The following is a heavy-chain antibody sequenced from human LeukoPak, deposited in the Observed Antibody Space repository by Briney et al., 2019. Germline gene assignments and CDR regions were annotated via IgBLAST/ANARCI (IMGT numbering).Heavy chain of an antibody. J-gene: IGHJ4*02. V-gene: IGHV3-23*01. CDR3: AKDPSCTNDICHGAFDY. CDR2: ISGSGVST. D-gene: IGHD2-8*01. CDR1: GFTFSSYG. Sequence: GGSLRLSCAAPGFTFSSYGVSWVRQAPGKGLDWFSSISGSGVSTYTADSVKGRFTISRDNSKNTMYLQMHSLRAADTALYSCAKDPSCTNDICHGAFDYWGQGTLVTVSS.